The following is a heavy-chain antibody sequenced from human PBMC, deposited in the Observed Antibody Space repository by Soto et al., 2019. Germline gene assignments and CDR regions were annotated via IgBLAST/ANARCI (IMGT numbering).Heavy chain of an antibody. J-gene: IGHJ4*02. D-gene: IGHD6-13*01. V-gene: IGHV3-23*01. CDR1: GFTFSSYA. Sequence: EVQLLESGGGLVQPGGSLRLSCAASGFTFSSYAMRWVRQAPGKGLEWVSAISGSGGSTYYADSVKGRFTISRDNSKHPLYLQRNSLRAEDTAVYYCARRGPGTYFDYWGQGTLVTVSS. CDR2: ISGSGGST. CDR3: ARRGPGTYFDY.